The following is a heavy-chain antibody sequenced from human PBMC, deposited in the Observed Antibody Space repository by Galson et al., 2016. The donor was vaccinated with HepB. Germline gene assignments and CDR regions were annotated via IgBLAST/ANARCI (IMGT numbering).Heavy chain of an antibody. Sequence: SLRLSCAASGFTFSHYGMHWVRQAPGRGLEWVAVISYDGSDKFYAASVKGRFTISRDNSENTVFLQMNSLRPEDTAVYYCAKDQVDSPDYYYYGMDVWGQGTTVTVSS. CDR3: AKDQVDSPDYYYYGMDV. CDR1: GFTFSHYG. J-gene: IGHJ6*02. V-gene: IGHV3-30*18. CDR2: ISYDGSDK. D-gene: IGHD3/OR15-3a*01.